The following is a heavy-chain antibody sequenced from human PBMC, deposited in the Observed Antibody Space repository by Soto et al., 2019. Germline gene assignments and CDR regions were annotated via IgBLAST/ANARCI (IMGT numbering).Heavy chain of an antibody. CDR2: ISYDGSNK. Sequence: QVQLVESGGGVVQPGRSLRLSCAASGFTFSSYARHWVRQAPGKGLEWVAVISYDGSNKYYADSVKGRFTISRDNSKNTLYLQMNSLRAEDTAVYYCARGVAVAWGWFDPWGQGTLVTVSS. CDR3: ARGVAVAWGWFDP. V-gene: IGHV3-30-3*01. CDR1: GFTFSSYA. D-gene: IGHD6-19*01. J-gene: IGHJ5*02.